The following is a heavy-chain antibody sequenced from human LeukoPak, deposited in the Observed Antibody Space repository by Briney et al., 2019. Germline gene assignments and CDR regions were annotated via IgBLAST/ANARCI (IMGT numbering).Heavy chain of an antibody. V-gene: IGHV3-21*01. CDR2: ISSSSSYI. Sequence: GGSLRLSCAASGFTFSSYSMNWVRQAPGKGLEWVSSISSSSSYIYYADSVKGRFTISRDNAKNSLYLQMNSLRAEDTAVYYCARDRVDIVATVLFDYWGQGTLVTVSS. D-gene: IGHD5-12*01. CDR1: GFTFSSYS. CDR3: ARDRVDIVATVLFDY. J-gene: IGHJ4*02.